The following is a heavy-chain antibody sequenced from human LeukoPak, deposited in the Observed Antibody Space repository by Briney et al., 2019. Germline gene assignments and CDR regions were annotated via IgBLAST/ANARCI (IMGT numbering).Heavy chain of an antibody. CDR2: ISGSGGST. V-gene: IGHV3-23*01. CDR1: GFTCSSYA. Sequence: QPGGSLRLSCAASGFTCSSYAMSWVRQVPGKGLEWVSGISGSGGSTYYADSVKGRCTISRDNSKNTLSLQMNSLRAEDTALYYCARGKGIAVSSFDYWGQGTLVTVSS. D-gene: IGHD6-19*01. CDR3: ARGKGIAVSSFDY. J-gene: IGHJ4*02.